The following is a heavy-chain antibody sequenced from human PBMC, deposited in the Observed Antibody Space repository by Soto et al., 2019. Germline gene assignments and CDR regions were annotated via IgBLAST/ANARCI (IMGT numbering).Heavy chain of an antibody. J-gene: IGHJ5*02. D-gene: IGHD6-19*01. V-gene: IGHV4-59*01. Sequence: ETLCRSGPVSGASISSYYWSWIRQPPGKGLEWIGYIYYSGSTNYNPSLKSRVTISVDTSKNKFSLKLSSVTAADTAVYYCARDSSGWTYNWFNPWGQGTLVTVSS. CDR3: ARDSSGWTYNWFNP. CDR1: GASISSYY. CDR2: IYYSGST.